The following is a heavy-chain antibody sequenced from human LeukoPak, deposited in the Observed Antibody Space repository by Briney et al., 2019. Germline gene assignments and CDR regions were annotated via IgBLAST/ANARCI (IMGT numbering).Heavy chain of an antibody. CDR3: ARGPVTRFEI. Sequence: GGSLRLSCSASGFPFSSHAMHWVRQAPGKGLEYVSAISDSGGTTYYADSVKGRFTISRDNSNNTLYLQMNSLRAEDTAVYYCARGPVTRFEIWGQGTMVTVSS. CDR1: GFPFSSHA. J-gene: IGHJ3*02. CDR2: ISDSGGTT. D-gene: IGHD4-17*01. V-gene: IGHV3-64*04.